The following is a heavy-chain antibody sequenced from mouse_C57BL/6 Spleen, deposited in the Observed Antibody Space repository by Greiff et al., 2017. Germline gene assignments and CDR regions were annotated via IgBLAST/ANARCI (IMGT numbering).Heavy chain of an antibody. Sequence: QVQLQQPGAELVRPGSSVKLSCKASGYTFTSYWMHWVKQRPIQGLEWIGNIDPSDSETHYNQKFKDKATLTVDKSSSTAYMQLSSLTSEDSAVYYCARGLIYYDYDGYAMDYWGQGTSVTVSS. CDR1: GYTFTSYW. CDR3: ARGLIYYDYDGYAMDY. J-gene: IGHJ4*01. CDR2: IDPSDSET. V-gene: IGHV1-52*01. D-gene: IGHD2-4*01.